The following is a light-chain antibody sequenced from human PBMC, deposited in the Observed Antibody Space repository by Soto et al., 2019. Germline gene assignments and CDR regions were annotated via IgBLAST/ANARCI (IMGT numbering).Light chain of an antibody. CDR1: QSVLNNSNKKNVKNY. V-gene: IGKV4-1*01. CDR2: WAS. J-gene: IGKJ3*01. Sequence: DIVMTQSPDSLAVSLGERATINCKSSQSVLNNSNKKNVKNYLVWFQQKPGQPPKLLISWASTRESGVPDRFSGSGSGKDFILTISSLQAEDVAVYYCQQHFTIPFTFGPGTKVDIK. CDR3: QQHFTIPFT.